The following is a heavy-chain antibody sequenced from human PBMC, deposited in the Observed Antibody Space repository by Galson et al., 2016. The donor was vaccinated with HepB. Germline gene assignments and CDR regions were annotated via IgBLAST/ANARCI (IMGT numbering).Heavy chain of an antibody. J-gene: IGHJ4*02. CDR1: GFTFSSYS. V-gene: IGHV3-21*04. CDR3: AKDSRSPYIETYFDC. Sequence: SLRLSCAASGFTFSSYSMNWVRQAPGKGLEWVSSMSSSSIHIYYADSVKGRFTISRDNSKNTLYLQMNSLRAEDTAIYYCAKDSRSPYIETYFDCWGQGTLVTVSS. D-gene: IGHD1-26*01. CDR2: MSSSSIHI.